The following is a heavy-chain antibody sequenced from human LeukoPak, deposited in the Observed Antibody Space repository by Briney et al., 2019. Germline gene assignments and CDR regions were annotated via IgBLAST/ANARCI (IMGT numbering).Heavy chain of an antibody. CDR1: GGSFSGYY. D-gene: IGHD3-22*01. Sequence: SQTLSLTCAVYGGSFSGYYWSWIRQPPGKGLEWIGEINHSGSTNYNPSLKGRVTISVDTSKNQFSLKLSSVTAADTAVYYCARGQDYYGSSGEKGYFDYWGQGTLVTVSS. J-gene: IGHJ4*02. CDR2: INHSGST. CDR3: ARGQDYYGSSGEKGYFDY. V-gene: IGHV4-34*01.